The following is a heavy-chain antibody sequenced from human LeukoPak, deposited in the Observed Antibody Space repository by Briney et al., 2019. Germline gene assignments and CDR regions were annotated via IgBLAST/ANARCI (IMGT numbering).Heavy chain of an antibody. CDR1: GFTFSSYD. V-gene: IGHV3-13*01. CDR2: IGTAGDT. D-gene: IGHD2/OR15-2a*01. J-gene: IGHJ3*02. Sequence: GGSLRLSCAASGFTFSSYDMHWVRQATGKGLEWVSAIGTAGDTYYPGSVKGRFTISRENAKNSLDLQMNSLRAGDTAVYYCASGLSMNDAFDIWGEGTMVTVSS. CDR3: ASGLSMNDAFDI.